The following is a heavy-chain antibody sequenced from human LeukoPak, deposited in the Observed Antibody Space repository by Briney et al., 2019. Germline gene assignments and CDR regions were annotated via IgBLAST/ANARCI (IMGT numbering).Heavy chain of an antibody. CDR3: ARDSGYDSSGYYATLGY. V-gene: IGHV4-61*01. J-gene: IGHJ4*02. CDR2: IYYSGST. Sequence: PSETLSLTCTVSGGSVSSGSYYWSWIRQPPGKGLEWIGYIYYSGSTNYNPSLKSRVTISVDTSKNQFSLKLSSVTAADTAVYYCARDSGYDSSGYYATLGYWGQGTLVTVSS. CDR1: GGSVSSGSYY. D-gene: IGHD3-22*01.